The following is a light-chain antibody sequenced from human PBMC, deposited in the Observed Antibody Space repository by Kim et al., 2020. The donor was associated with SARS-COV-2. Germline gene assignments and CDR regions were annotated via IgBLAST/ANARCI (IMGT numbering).Light chain of an antibody. CDR1: SLSSYY. J-gene: IGLJ2*01. Sequence: VAWGQTVSIICQADSLSSYYATSSPQMPGEPPIVVIYGKNDRPTGIPDRFSGSSSRDTASLTITGAQAGDEANYYCSSRGSNDNVVFGGGTKVTVL. CDR2: GKN. CDR3: SSRGSNDNVV. V-gene: IGLV3-19*01.